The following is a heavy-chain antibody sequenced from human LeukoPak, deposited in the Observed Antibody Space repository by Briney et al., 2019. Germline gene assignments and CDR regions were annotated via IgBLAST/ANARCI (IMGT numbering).Heavy chain of an antibody. Sequence: GGSLRLSCAASGFTFSSYAMSWVRQAPGKGLEWVAALGSGASPYYADSVKGRFTTSRDNSKNTLYLQMNSLRGEDTAIYYCARQRGYCSDGTCYFDYWGRGTLVTVSS. CDR3: ARQRGYCSDGTCYFDY. J-gene: IGHJ4*02. V-gene: IGHV3-23*01. CDR1: GFTFSSYA. D-gene: IGHD2-15*01. CDR2: LGSGASP.